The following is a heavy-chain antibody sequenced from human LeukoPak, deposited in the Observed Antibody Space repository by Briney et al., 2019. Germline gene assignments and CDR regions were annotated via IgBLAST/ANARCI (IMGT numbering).Heavy chain of an antibody. CDR3: ARVGRGYSYGYRYYYYMDV. CDR1: GGSISSGSYY. V-gene: IGHV4-61*02. Sequence: SQTLSLTCTVSGGSISSGSYYWSWIRQPAGKGLEWTGRIYSSGSTNYNPSLKSRVTVSLDTSKNQFSLKLSSVTAADTAVYYCARVGRGYSYGYRYYYYMDVWGKGTTVTVSS. J-gene: IGHJ6*03. D-gene: IGHD5-18*01. CDR2: IYSSGST.